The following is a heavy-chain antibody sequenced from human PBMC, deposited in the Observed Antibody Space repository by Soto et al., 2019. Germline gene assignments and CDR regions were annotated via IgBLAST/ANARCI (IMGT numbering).Heavy chain of an antibody. J-gene: IGHJ4*02. CDR2: INPAGTIT. D-gene: IGHD3-16*01. CDR1: GFPFSHYW. Sequence: MQMVESGGGSVQPGWSLRLSCAASGFPFSHYWMHWVRQTPGKGLVWVSRINPAGTITNYADSVEGRFTISRDNADSAVFLQMNSLSAEDTAIYDCTSDTFGLRDNWGQGTLVTVAS. V-gene: IGHV3-74*01. CDR3: TSDTFGLRDN.